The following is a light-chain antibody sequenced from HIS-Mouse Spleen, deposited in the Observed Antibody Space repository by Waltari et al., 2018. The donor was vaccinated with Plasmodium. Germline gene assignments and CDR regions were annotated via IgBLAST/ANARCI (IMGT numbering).Light chain of an antibody. CDR1: SSDVGGYNY. Sequence: QSALTQPRSVSGSPGQSVTISCTGTSSDVGGYNYVSWYQQHPGKAPKLMSYDVSKRPSGVPDRFSGSKSGNTASLTISGLQAEDEADYYCCSYAGSYTSSFGGGTKLTVL. J-gene: IGLJ2*01. CDR3: CSYAGSYTSS. CDR2: DVS. V-gene: IGLV2-11*01.